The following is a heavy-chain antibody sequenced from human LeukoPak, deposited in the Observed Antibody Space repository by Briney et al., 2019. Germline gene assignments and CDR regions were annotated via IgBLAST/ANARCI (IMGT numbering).Heavy chain of an antibody. CDR1: GGSFSGYY. Sequence: SETLSLTCAVYGGSFSGYYWSWIRQPPGKGLEWIGEINHSGSTNYNPSLKSRVTISVDTSKNQFSLKLSSVTAADTAVYYCARGAGEEDIVVVPAATSGGYFDYWGQGTLVTVSS. CDR3: ARGAGEEDIVVVPAATSGGYFDY. V-gene: IGHV4-34*01. CDR2: INHSGST. D-gene: IGHD2-2*01. J-gene: IGHJ4*02.